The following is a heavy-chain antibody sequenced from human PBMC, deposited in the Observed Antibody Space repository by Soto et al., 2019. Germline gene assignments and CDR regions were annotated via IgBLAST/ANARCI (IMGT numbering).Heavy chain of an antibody. J-gene: IGHJ5*02. D-gene: IGHD6-13*01. CDR3: ARLSSSSWYWT. V-gene: IGHV4-31*03. Sequence: PSETLSLTCTVSGGSISSGGYYWSWIRQHPGKGLEWIGYIYYSGSTYYNPSLKSRVTISVDTSKNQFSLKLSSVTAADTAVYYCARLSSSSWYWTWGQGTLVTVSS. CDR2: IYYSGST. CDR1: GGSISSGGYY.